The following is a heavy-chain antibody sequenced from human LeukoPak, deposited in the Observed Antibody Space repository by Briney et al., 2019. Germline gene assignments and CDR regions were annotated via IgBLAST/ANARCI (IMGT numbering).Heavy chain of an antibody. CDR3: ARAILTGWYYFDY. CDR1: GGSISSSSYY. J-gene: IGHJ4*02. V-gene: IGHV4-39*01. Sequence: SETLSLTCTVSGGSISSSSYYWGWIRQPPGKGLEWIGSIYYSGSTYYNPSLKSRVTISVDTSKNQFSLKLSSVTAADTAVYCCARAILTGWYYFDYWGQGTLVTVSS. CDR2: IYYSGST. D-gene: IGHD3-9*01.